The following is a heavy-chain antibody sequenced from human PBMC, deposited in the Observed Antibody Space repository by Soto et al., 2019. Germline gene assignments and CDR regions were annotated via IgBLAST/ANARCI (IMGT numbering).Heavy chain of an antibody. CDR2: IYFSGST. CDR3: ARGGRSGWLGFDY. CDR1: SGSISSGAYY. D-gene: IGHD6-19*01. J-gene: IGHJ4*02. V-gene: IGHV4-31*03. Sequence: TLSLTCTVSSGSISSGAYYWNWIRQHPGKGLEWIGHIYFSGSTYYNPSLKSRVTMSIDTSKNQFSLKLNSVTAADTAVYYCARGGRSGWLGFDYWGQGTLVTVSS.